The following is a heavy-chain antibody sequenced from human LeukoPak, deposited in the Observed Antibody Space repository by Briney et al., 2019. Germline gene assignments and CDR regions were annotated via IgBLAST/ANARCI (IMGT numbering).Heavy chain of an antibody. CDR3: ARVFSSSHNYYYYMDV. CDR1: GYTFTSYG. V-gene: IGHV1-18*01. Sequence: ASVKVSCKASGYTFTSYGISGVRQAPGQGLEWMGWISAYNGNTNYAQKLQGRVTMTTDTSTSTAYMELRSLRSDDTAVYYCARVFSSSHNYYYYMDVWGKGTTVTVSS. D-gene: IGHD6-6*01. J-gene: IGHJ6*03. CDR2: ISAYNGNT.